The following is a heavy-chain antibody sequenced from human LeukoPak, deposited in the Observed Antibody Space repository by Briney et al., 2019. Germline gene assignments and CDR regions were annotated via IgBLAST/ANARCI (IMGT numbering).Heavy chain of an antibody. Sequence: PGGSLRLSLVPSGFTFGRYWRVWVRRAPGRGLGGVANIKLDGSEKNYVDSVKGRFTISRDNTKNSLYLQMNSLRVEDTAVFYCARDQYDTWSRRGNFDSWGQGTLVIVSS. D-gene: IGHD3-3*01. CDR2: IKLDGSEK. J-gene: IGHJ4*02. V-gene: IGHV3-7*03. CDR3: ARDQYDTWSRRGNFDS. CDR1: GFTFGRYW.